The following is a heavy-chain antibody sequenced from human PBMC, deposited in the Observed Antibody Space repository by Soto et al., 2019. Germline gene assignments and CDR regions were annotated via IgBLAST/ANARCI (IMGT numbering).Heavy chain of an antibody. D-gene: IGHD6-6*01. J-gene: IGHJ6*02. V-gene: IGHV4-59*01. Sequence: SETLSLTCTVSGGSISSYYWSWFRQPPGKGLEWIGYIYYSGSTNYSRSAESRVTISVDTSKNQYYLMLRSVTAAGTAVYYCARDAGGSYRSSYHYYYFYGMHVRGQGTTITASS. CDR1: GGSISSYY. CDR3: ARDAGGSYRSSYHYYYFYGMHV. CDR2: IYYSGST.